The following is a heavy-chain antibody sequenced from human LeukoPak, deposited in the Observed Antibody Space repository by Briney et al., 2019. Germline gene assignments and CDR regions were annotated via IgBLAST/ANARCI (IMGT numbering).Heavy chain of an antibody. V-gene: IGHV3-23*01. D-gene: IGHD4-17*01. Sequence: PGGSLRLSCAASGFTFSSYAMSWVRQAPGKGLHWVSSISGSGGSTYYAGSVKGRFAVSRDNSKNTLYLQMNSLKTEDTAVYYCNTDLPITTVTTFSLGAYDYWGQGTLVTVSS. CDR2: ISGSGGST. CDR1: GFTFSSYA. CDR3: NTDLPITTVTTFSLGAYDY. J-gene: IGHJ4*02.